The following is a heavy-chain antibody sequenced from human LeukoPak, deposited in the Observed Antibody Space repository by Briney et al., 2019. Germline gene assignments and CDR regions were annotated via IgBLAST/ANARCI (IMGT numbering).Heavy chain of an antibody. V-gene: IGHV4-59*08. CDR2: IYYSGST. D-gene: IGHD6-13*01. Sequence: PSETLSLTCTVSGGSISSYYWSWIRQPPGKGPEWIGYIYYSGSTNYNPSLKSRVTISVDTSKNQFSLKLSSVTAADTAVYYCARHASSSWYAYWGQGTLVTVSS. CDR3: ARHASSSWYAY. CDR1: GGSISSYY. J-gene: IGHJ4*02.